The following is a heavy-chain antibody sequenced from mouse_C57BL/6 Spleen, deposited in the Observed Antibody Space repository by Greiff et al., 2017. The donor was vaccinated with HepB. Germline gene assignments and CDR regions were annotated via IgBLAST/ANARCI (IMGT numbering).Heavy chain of an antibody. CDR3: ARERGYYDGYYGGFAY. D-gene: IGHD2-3*01. V-gene: IGHV1-12*01. J-gene: IGHJ3*01. Sequence: QAQLQQSGAELVRPGASVKMSCKASGYTFTSYNMHWVKQTPRQGLEWIGAIYPGNGDTSYNQKFKGKATLTVDKSSSTAYMQLSSLTSEDSAVYFCARERGYYDGYYGGFAYWGQGTLVTVSA. CDR2: IYPGNGDT. CDR1: GYTFTSYN.